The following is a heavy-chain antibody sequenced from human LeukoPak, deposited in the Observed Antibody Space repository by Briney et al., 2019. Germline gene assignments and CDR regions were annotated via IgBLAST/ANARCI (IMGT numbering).Heavy chain of an antibody. J-gene: IGHJ4*02. V-gene: IGHV3-53*01. CDR2: LYSGGNT. D-gene: IGHD6-13*01. Sequence: PGGSLRLSCVVSGFTVSSSYMSWVRQAPGKGLEWVSVLYSGGNTYHADSVKGRFTISRDNSKNTLYLQMNSLRAEDTAVYYCAREGASSSFGYWGQGTLVTVSS. CDR1: GFTVSSSY. CDR3: AREGASSSFGY.